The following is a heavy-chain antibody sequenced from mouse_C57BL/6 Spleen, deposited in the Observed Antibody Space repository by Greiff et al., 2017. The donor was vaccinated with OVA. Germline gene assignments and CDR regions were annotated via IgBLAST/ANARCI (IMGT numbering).Heavy chain of an antibody. CDR3: ARFYDYDGWFAY. CDR1: GFTFSSYG. V-gene: IGHV5-6*01. J-gene: IGHJ3*01. Sequence: EVQRVESGGDLVKPGGSLKLSCAASGFTFSSYGMSWVRQTPDKRLEWVATISSGGSYTYYPDSVKGRFTISRDNAKNTLYLQMSSLKSEDTAMYYCARFYDYDGWFAYWGQGTLVTVSA. CDR2: ISSGGSYT. D-gene: IGHD2-4*01.